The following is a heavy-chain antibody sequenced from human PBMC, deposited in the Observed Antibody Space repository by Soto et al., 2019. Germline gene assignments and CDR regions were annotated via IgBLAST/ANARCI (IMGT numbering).Heavy chain of an antibody. Sequence: GGSLRLSCAASGFTVSSNYTSWVRQAPGKGLEWVSVIYSGGSTYYADSVKGRFTISRDNSKNTLYLQMNSLRAEDTAVYYCAREIYSSSSLFNYYYYYMDVWGKGTTVTVSS. CDR1: GFTVSSNY. CDR2: IYSGGST. J-gene: IGHJ6*03. CDR3: AREIYSSSSLFNYYYYYMDV. V-gene: IGHV3-66*01. D-gene: IGHD6-6*01.